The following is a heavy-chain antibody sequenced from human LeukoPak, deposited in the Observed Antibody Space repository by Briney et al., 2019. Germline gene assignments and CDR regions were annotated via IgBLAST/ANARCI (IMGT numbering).Heavy chain of an antibody. J-gene: IGHJ4*02. V-gene: IGHV4-31*03. Sequence: PSQTLSLTCTVSGGSISSGGYYWSWIRQHPGKGLEWIGYIYYSGSTYYNPSPKSRVTISVDTSKNQFSLKLSSVTAADTAVYYCARAVEYSSSSFDYWGQGTLVTVSS. CDR2: IYYSGST. CDR3: ARAVEYSSSSFDY. D-gene: IGHD6-6*01. CDR1: GGSISSGGYY.